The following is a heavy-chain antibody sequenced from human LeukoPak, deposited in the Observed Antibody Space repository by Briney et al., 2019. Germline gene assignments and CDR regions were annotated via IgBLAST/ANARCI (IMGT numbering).Heavy chain of an antibody. CDR1: GFTVSNKY. D-gene: IGHD3-3*01. Sequence: PRGSLTLSCVASGFTVSNKYMSWVRQAPGTGLEWVSVLYNYCSTYYADSVNRRFTITLDNSKNTLYPQMYSLRAEDTAVYYCASLKGFFDYFDYWGQGILVTVYS. CDR2: LYNYCST. J-gene: IGHJ4*02. V-gene: IGHV3-53*01. CDR3: ASLKGFFDYFDY.